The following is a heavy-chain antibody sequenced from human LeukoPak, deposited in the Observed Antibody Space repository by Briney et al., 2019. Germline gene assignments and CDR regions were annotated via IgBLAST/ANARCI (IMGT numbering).Heavy chain of an antibody. V-gene: IGHV4-59*08. Sequence: SETLSLTCSVSGGSINGHYWSWIRQPPGKGLEWIGYIYYSGNTNYNPSLKSRVTISVDTSKNQFSLNLNSVTAADTAVYYCAGLHFALAEEFDPWGQGTLVTVSS. D-gene: IGHD1-1*01. CDR2: IYYSGNT. CDR1: GGSINGHY. CDR3: AGLHFALAEEFDP. J-gene: IGHJ5*02.